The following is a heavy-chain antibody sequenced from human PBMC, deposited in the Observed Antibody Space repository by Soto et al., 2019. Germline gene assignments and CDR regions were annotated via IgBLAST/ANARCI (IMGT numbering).Heavy chain of an antibody. Sequence: ASVKVSCKASGGTFSSYTISWVRQAPGQGLEWMGRIIPNLGGANYAQKFQGRVTMTRDTSTSTAYMELSRLRSDDTAVYYCARVARGVGELWNYGMDVWGQGTTVTVSS. D-gene: IGHD3-10*01. CDR1: GGTFSSYT. CDR3: ARVARGVGELWNYGMDV. J-gene: IGHJ6*02. CDR2: IIPNLGGA. V-gene: IGHV1-2*02.